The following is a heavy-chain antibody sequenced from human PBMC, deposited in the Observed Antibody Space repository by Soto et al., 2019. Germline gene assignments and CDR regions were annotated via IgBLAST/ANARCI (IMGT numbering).Heavy chain of an antibody. J-gene: IGHJ4*02. V-gene: IGHV3-53*01. D-gene: IGHD2-8*01. CDR2: IYSGGST. CDR3: AREFDGALDY. CDR1: GFSVSSNY. Sequence: GGSLRLSCAVSGFSVSSNYMSWVRQAPGKGLEWVSVIYSGGSTYYADSVKGRFTISRDNSKNTLYLQMNSLRAEDTAVYYCAREFDGALDYWGQGTLVTVSS.